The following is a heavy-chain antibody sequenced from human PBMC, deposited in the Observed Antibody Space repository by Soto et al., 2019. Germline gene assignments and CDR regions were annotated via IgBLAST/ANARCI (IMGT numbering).Heavy chain of an antibody. CDR3: ARDRGVAPPVAGNTHYYYYMDV. D-gene: IGHD6-19*01. V-gene: IGHV1-18*01. J-gene: IGHJ6*03. CDR2: ISAFNGNT. CDR1: GYSFTNYG. Sequence: QDQLLQSGAEVKKPGASVTVSCKASGYSFTNYGITWVRQAPGQGLEWRGWISAFNGNTQYAQKLQGRVTMTTDASTSTAYMELRSLRSDDTAVYYCARDRGVAPPVAGNTHYYYYMDVWGKGTTVTVSS.